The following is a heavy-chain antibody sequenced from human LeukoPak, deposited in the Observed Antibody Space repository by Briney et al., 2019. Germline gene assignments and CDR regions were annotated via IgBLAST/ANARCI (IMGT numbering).Heavy chain of an antibody. CDR3: ARGYGPFDP. D-gene: IGHD5-12*01. Sequence: PSETLSLTCSVSGDSLSSSGHYWSWIRQLPGKGLEWIGYIYYSGSSGSTHYNPSLKSRLTISLDTSKNQFSLMLTSVTAADTAVYYWARGYGPFDPWGQGTRAPSP. CDR1: GDSLSSSGHY. V-gene: IGHV4-31*03. CDR2: IYYSGSSGST. J-gene: IGHJ5*02.